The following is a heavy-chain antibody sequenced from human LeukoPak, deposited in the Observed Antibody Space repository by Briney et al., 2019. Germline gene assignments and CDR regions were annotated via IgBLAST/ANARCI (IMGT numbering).Heavy chain of an antibody. V-gene: IGHV3-21*01. D-gene: IGHD7-27*01. Sequence: GGSLRLSCTASGFTFSNHWMNWVRQAPGEGLEWVSSISSSSSYIYYADSVKGRFTISKDNAKNSLYLQMNSLRAEDTAVYYCARANWAYYFDYWGQGTLVTVSS. J-gene: IGHJ4*02. CDR1: GFTFSNHW. CDR3: ARANWAYYFDY. CDR2: ISSSSSYI.